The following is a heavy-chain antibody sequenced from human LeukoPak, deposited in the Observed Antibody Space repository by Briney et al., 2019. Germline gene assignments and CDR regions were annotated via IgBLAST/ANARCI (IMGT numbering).Heavy chain of an antibody. D-gene: IGHD2-2*01. J-gene: IGHJ4*02. CDR3: AKDRNVVVPETDY. CDR1: GFTFSSYG. CDR2: IRYDGSNK. Sequence: PGGSLRLSCAASGFTFSSYGMHWVRQAPGKGLEWVAFIRYDGSNKYYADSVKGRFTISRDNSKNTLYLQMNSLGAEDTAVYYCAKDRNVVVPETDYWGQGTLVTVSS. V-gene: IGHV3-30*02.